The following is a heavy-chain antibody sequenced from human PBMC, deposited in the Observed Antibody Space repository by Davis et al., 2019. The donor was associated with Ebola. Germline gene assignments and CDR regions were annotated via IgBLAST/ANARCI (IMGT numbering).Heavy chain of an antibody. D-gene: IGHD5/OR15-5a*01. J-gene: IGHJ4*02. CDR3: AKHRVYDVRWGD. Sequence: GESLKISCAASGFTFSDYYMSWIRQAPGKGLEWVSYISGSGGFIEYADAVKGRFTISRDNTKNLLYLQMNSLRADDTAMYYCAKHRVYDVRWGDWGQGTLVTVSP. CDR2: ISGSGGFI. V-gene: IGHV3-11*01. CDR1: GFTFSDYY.